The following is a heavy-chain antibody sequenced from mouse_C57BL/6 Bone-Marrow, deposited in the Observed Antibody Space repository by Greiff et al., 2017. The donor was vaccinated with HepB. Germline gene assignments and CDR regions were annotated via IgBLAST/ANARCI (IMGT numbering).Heavy chain of an antibody. V-gene: IGHV3-6*01. D-gene: IGHD2-3*01. CDR3: ARGPIYPWFAY. CDR1: GYSITSGYY. J-gene: IGHJ3*01. CDR2: ISYDGSN. Sequence: DVQLVESGPGLVKPSQSLSLTCSVTGYSITSGYYWNWIRQFPGNKLEWMGYISYDGSNNYNPSLKNRISITRDTSKNQFFLKLNSVTTEDTATYYCARGPIYPWFAYWGQGTLVTVSA.